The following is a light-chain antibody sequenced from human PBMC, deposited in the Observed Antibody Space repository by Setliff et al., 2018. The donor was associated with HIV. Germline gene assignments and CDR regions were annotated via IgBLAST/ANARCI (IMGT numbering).Light chain of an antibody. J-gene: IGLJ1*01. Sequence: QAVVTQEPSLTVSPGGTVTLTCASSSGAVTSGYFPNWFQQKPGQTPRVLIYQTDKKYSWTPDRFSGSLLGDKAALTLSGVQPEDEADYYCLLFYGGVHVFGAGTKVTVL. CDR1: SGAVTSGYF. CDR2: QTD. V-gene: IGLV7-43*01. CDR3: LLFYGGVHV.